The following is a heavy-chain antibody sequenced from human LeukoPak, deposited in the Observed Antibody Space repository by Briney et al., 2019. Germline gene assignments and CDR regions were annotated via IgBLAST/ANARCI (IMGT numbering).Heavy chain of an antibody. J-gene: IGHJ4*02. CDR3: ARVLIQLWTARVDY. CDR2: INHSGST. V-gene: IGHV4-39*07. D-gene: IGHD5-18*01. Sequence: SETLSLTCTVSGGSISSSSYYWGWIRQPPGKGLEWIGEINHSGSTNYNPSLKSRVTISVDTSKNQFSLKLSSVTAADTAVYYCARVLIQLWTARVDYWGQGTLVTVSS. CDR1: GGSISSSSYY.